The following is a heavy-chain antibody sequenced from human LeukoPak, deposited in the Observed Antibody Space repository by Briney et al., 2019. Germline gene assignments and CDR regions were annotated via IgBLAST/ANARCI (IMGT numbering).Heavy chain of an antibody. CDR1: GYTFTGYY. Sequence: GASEKVSCKASGYTFTGYYMHWVRQAPGQGLEWMGWINPNSGGTNYAQKFRGRVTMTRDTSISTAYMELSRLRSDDTAVYYCARSWRFCSGDSCYPIDYWGQGTLVTVSS. V-gene: IGHV1-2*02. D-gene: IGHD2-15*01. CDR3: ARSWRFCSGDSCYPIDY. CDR2: INPNSGGT. J-gene: IGHJ4*02.